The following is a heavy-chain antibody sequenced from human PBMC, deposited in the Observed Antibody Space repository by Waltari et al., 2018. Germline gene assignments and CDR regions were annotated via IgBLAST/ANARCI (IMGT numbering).Heavy chain of an antibody. J-gene: IGHJ4*02. CDR2: VGTKANRYAT. V-gene: IGHV3-73*01. CDR3: TRVARGSTSSQFDY. Sequence: EVQLVEYGGGVVKPGGSPILSCVVTGLGCRGAALHGVRQSSGKGLEWLGRVGTKANRYATVYGPSVKGRFTISRDDSKNTAYLQMTSLETEDTAVYYCTRVARGSTSSQFDYWGQGTLVTVSA. D-gene: IGHD6-13*01. CDR1: GLGCRGAA.